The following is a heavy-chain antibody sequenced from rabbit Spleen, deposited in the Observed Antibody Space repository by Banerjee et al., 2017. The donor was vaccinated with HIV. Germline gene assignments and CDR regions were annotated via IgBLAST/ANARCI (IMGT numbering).Heavy chain of an antibody. CDR2: IIGSSGGFT. D-gene: IGHD7-1*01. CDR1: GFSFSSSDY. Sequence: QSLEESGGGLVQPEGSLALTCKASGFSFSSSDYMCWVRQAPGKGLEWISCIIGSSGGFTYSATWAKGRFTCSKTSSTTVTLQMTSLTVADTATYFCARDTATSFSSYGMDLWGPGTLVTVS. CDR3: ARDTATSFSSYGMDL. V-gene: IGHV1S40*01. J-gene: IGHJ6*01.